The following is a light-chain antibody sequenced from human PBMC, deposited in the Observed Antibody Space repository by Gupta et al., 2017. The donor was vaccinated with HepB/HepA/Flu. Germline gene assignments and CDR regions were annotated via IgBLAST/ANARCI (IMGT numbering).Light chain of an antibody. V-gene: IGLV2-14*03. CDR2: DVS. J-gene: IGLJ3*02. Sequence: QSALTQPASVSGSLGQSITISCTGSSYDVGAYDFVSWYQQQPGKAPKLLIYDVSSRPSGVSDRFSGSTSGNTASLTISGLQAEDEADYYCSSYTATNTGVFGGGTKVTVL. CDR3: SSYTATNTGV. CDR1: SYDVGAYDF.